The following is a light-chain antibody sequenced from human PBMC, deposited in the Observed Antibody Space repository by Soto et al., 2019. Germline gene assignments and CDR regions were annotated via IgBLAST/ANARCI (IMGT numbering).Light chain of an antibody. CDR1: QSVSNN. J-gene: IGKJ1*01. V-gene: IGKV3-15*01. CDR2: DAS. Sequence: ILMTQSPATLSVSPGERATLSCRASQSVSNNLAWYQQKPGQAPRLLIYDASTRATGIPARFSGSGSATEFTLTIRGLQSEDFAVYYCQQYNNWRPWTFGQGTKVEIK. CDR3: QQYNNWRPWT.